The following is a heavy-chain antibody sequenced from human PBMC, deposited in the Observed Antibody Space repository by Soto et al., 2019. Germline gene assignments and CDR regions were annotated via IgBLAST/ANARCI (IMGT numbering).Heavy chain of an antibody. CDR1: GFTFTSDS. V-gene: IGHV3-21*06. J-gene: IGHJ4*02. CDR2: ISSHGRDI. Sequence: PGGSLRLSCEASGFTFTSDSMTWVRQAPGKGLEWVSSISSHGRDIFYADSVKGRFTISGDNAKDSLHLQMNSLTGEDSAVYYCARGAALAGKLDLWGQGTLVTVSS. CDR3: ARGAALAGKLDL. D-gene: IGHD6-19*01.